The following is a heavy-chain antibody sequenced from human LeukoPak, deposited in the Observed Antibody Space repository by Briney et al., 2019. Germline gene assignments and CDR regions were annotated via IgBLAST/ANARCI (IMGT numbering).Heavy chain of an antibody. Sequence: GGSLTLSCAASGFTFSSYWMHWVRQAPGKGLVWVLRINSDGSSTSYADSVKGRFTISRDNAKNKLYLQMNSLRAEDTAVYYCARGYYHYGSGTYDWGQGTLVTVSS. CDR1: GFTFSSYW. D-gene: IGHD3-10*01. CDR2: INSDGSST. CDR3: ARGYYHYGSGTYD. J-gene: IGHJ4*02. V-gene: IGHV3-74*01.